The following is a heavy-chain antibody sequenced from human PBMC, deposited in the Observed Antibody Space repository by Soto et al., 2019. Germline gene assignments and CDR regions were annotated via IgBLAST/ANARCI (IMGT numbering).Heavy chain of an antibody. V-gene: IGHV4-39*01. CDR1: GGSISSSSYF. CDR3: ARHRSDFWFDP. CDR2: IYYSGST. J-gene: IGHJ5*02. D-gene: IGHD2-15*01. Sequence: QLQLQESGPGLVKPSETLSLTCTVSGGSISSSSYFWGWIRQPPGKGLGWIGSIYYSGSTYYNPSLKSRVTVSVGTSKNQFSLKLNSVTAAVTAVYYCARHRSDFWFDPWGQGTLVTVSS.